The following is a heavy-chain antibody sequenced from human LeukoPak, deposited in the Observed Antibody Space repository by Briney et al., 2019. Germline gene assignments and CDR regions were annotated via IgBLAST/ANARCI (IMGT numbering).Heavy chain of an antibody. D-gene: IGHD2-15*01. CDR1: GILVSSNY. V-gene: IGHV3-66*01. CDR2: IDSTGST. J-gene: IGHJ4*02. Sequence: GGSLRLSCVASGILVSSNYMSWVRQAPGKGLEWVSFIDSTGSTYYADSVKGRFTISRDNSKNTLSLQMNSLRAEDTAVYYCARDAYCSGGSYYHFDCWGQGTLVTVSS. CDR3: ARDAYCSGGSYYHFDC.